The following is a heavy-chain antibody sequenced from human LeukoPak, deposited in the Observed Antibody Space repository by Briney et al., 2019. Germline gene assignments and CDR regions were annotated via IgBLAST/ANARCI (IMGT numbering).Heavy chain of an antibody. D-gene: IGHD3-10*01. V-gene: IGHV3-11*04. CDR2: ISSSGITI. Sequence: PGGSLRLSCAASGFTFSDYYMTRIRQAPGKGLEWVSYISSSGITIYYADSVKGRFTISRDNAKKSLYLEMNSLRAEDTAVYYCARPWFGEQIFQANLFDYWGQGTLVTVSS. J-gene: IGHJ4*02. CDR1: GFTFSDYY. CDR3: ARPWFGEQIFQANLFDY.